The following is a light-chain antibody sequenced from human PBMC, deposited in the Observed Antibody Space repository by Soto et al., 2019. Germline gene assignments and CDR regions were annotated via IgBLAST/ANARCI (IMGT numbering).Light chain of an antibody. Sequence: DIQMTQSPSSLSASVGDRVTIACRAGQDIKNDLAWFQQKPGKAPKRLIYGATTLQSGVPSRFSGSGSGTEFTLTISSLQAEDFATYYCLQHHSYPRSFGQGTKVEIK. J-gene: IGKJ1*01. CDR2: GAT. CDR1: QDIKND. V-gene: IGKV1-17*01. CDR3: LQHHSYPRS.